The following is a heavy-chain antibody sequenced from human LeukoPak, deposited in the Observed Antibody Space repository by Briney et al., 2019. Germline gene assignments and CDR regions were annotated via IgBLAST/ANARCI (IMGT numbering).Heavy chain of an antibody. J-gene: IGHJ3*02. CDR3: ARLSLGTAAARAAFDI. CDR1: GGSISSGGYY. CDR2: IYYSGST. D-gene: IGHD6-25*01. V-gene: IGHV4-31*03. Sequence: SETLSLTCTVSGGSISSGGYYWSWIRQHPGKGLEWIGYIYYSGSTYYNPSLKSRVTISVDTPKNQFSLKLSSVTAADTAVYYCARLSLGTAAARAAFDIWGQGTMVTVSS.